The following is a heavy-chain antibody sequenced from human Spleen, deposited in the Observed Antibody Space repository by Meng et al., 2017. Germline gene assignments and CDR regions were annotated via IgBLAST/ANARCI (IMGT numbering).Heavy chain of an antibody. CDR2: VYFSGNT. J-gene: IGHJ4*02. CDR1: GGSISSGGYY. V-gene: IGHV4-31*03. Sequence: SETLSLTFPFSGGSISSGGYYWSWVRQHPGKGREWLWYVYFSGNTYYNPSLKSRVTISVDTSKNHFSLKLSSVPAADTAVYYCARTVGISGYDYFDYWGQGTLVTVSS. CDR3: ARTVGISGYDYFDY. D-gene: IGHD5-12*01.